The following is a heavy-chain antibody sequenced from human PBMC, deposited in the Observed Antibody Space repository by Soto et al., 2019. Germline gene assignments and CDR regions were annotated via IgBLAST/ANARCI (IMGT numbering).Heavy chain of an antibody. V-gene: IGHV3-23*01. CDR2: ISGNKMTT. D-gene: IGHD2-2*01. CDR1: GFSFGDYG. Sequence: EIQLLESGGGLARPGGSLRLSCVASGFSFGDYGRSWVRQSPQKRLEWVTSISGNKMTTFYPDSVKGRFFISRDNSDNTLHLQINSLRDDDPAIYYCANRRLNTITSLSDYWGQGVQVTVSS. CDR3: ANRRLNTITSLSDY. J-gene: IGHJ1*01.